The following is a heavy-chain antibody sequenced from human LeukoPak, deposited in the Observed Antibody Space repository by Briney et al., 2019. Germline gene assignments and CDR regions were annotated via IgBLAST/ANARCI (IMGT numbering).Heavy chain of an antibody. D-gene: IGHD3-10*01. Sequence: SQTLSLTCTVSGGSVSSGNYYWNWIRQHPGKSLEWIGYIYYSGSTSCNPSLRSRVTISVTSKNQFSLKMTSVTAADTAVYYCARSNYYASEGRFDPWGQGTLVTVSS. V-gene: IGHV4-31*03. J-gene: IGHJ5*02. CDR1: GGSVSSGNYY. CDR2: IYYSGST. CDR3: ARSNYYASEGRFDP.